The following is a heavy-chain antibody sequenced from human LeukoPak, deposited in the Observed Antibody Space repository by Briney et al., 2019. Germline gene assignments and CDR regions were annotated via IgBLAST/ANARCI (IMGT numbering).Heavy chain of an antibody. V-gene: IGHV3-21*01. Sequence: GGSLRLSCAASGFTFSTYYMNWVRQAPGKGLEWVSFITGSSSYIYYTDSVKGRFTISRDNAKNSLFLQMNSLRDEDTAVYYCARHHRSGYYEVDYWGQGTLVTVSS. D-gene: IGHD6-25*01. J-gene: IGHJ4*02. CDR1: GFTFSTYY. CDR2: ITGSSSYI. CDR3: ARHHRSGYYEVDY.